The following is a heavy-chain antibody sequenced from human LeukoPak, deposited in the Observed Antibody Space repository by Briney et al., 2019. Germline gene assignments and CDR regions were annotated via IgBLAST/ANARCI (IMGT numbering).Heavy chain of an antibody. CDR1: GYTFTNFY. CDR3: ARGYCTGDICSGAWFDP. CDR2: INPNSGGT. V-gene: IGHV1-2*02. D-gene: IGHD2-15*01. Sequence: GASVKVSCKASGYTFTNFYMHWVRQAPGQGLEWMGWINPNSGGTNYAQKFQGRVTMTRDTSISTAYIELNRLRSDDTAVYYCARGYCTGDICSGAWFDPWGRGTLVTVSS. J-gene: IGHJ5*02.